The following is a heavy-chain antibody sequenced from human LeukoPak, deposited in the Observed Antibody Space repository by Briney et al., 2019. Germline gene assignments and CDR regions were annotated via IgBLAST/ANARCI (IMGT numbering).Heavy chain of an antibody. Sequence: SGPTLVKPTQTLTLTCTFSGFSLSTSGVGVGWIRQPPGKALVWLALIYWDDDKRYSPSLKSRLTITKDTSKNQVVLTMTNMDPVDTATYYCAHSRIAVAGRFMDVWGQGTTVTVSS. J-gene: IGHJ6*02. V-gene: IGHV2-5*02. CDR2: IYWDDDK. CDR1: GFSLSTSGVG. CDR3: AHSRIAVAGRFMDV. D-gene: IGHD6-19*01.